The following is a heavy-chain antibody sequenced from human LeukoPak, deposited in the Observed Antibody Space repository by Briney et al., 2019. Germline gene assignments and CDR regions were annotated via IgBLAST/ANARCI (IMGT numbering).Heavy chain of an antibody. D-gene: IGHD1-26*01. CDR2: ISGSVGST. J-gene: IGHJ4*02. CDR1: GFTFSSYA. CDR3: AKAPGATHFDH. V-gene: IGHV3-23*01. Sequence: GGSLRLSCAASGFTFSSYAMSWVRQAPGKGLEWVSVISGSVGSTYYADSVKGRFTISRDNSENTLYLQMNSLSAEDTAVYYCAKAPGATHFDHWGQGTLVTVSS.